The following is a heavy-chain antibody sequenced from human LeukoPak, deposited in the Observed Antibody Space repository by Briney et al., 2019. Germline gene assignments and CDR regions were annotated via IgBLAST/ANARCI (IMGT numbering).Heavy chain of an antibody. D-gene: IGHD3-9*01. V-gene: IGHV1-69*13. Sequence: ASVKVSCKASGGTFSSYAISWVRQAPGQGLEWMGGIIPISDTANYAQKFQGRVTITADESTSTAYMELRSLRSDDTAVYYCATGFDQGPMDVWGKGTTVTVSS. CDR1: GGTFSSYA. CDR3: ATGFDQGPMDV. CDR2: IIPISDTA. J-gene: IGHJ6*03.